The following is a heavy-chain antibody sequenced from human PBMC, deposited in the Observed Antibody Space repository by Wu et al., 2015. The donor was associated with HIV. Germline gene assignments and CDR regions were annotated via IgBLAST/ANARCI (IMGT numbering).Heavy chain of an antibody. Sequence: QVRLVQSGAEVRKPGASVKVSCKASGYSFSDFYIHWVRQAPGQRLEWMGWFNPNTGGAHSGLDFQDRVTMTGDTSISTAYMELSSLRSDDTAVYYCARDTGKLEYSLSPPSYYMDVWDKGTTVTVSS. CDR2: FNPNTGGA. CDR3: ARDTGKLEYSLSPPSYYMDV. CDR1: GYSFSDFY. D-gene: IGHD2/OR15-2a*01. J-gene: IGHJ6*03. V-gene: IGHV1-2*02.